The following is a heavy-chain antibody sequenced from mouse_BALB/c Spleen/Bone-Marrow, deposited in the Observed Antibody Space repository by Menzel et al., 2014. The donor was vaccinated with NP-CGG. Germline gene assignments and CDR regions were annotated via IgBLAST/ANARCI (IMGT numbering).Heavy chain of an antibody. Sequence: EVKLVESGPELVKPGASVKMSCKASGYTFTDYYMKWVKRSHGKSLEWIGEISPNNGATFYNQKFKGKATLTLDKSSNTAYMQLNSLTSEDSAVYFCARSRAMDYWGQGTSVTVSS. CDR1: GYTFTDYY. V-gene: IGHV1-26*01. J-gene: IGHJ4*01. CDR3: ARSRAMDY. CDR2: ISPNNGAT.